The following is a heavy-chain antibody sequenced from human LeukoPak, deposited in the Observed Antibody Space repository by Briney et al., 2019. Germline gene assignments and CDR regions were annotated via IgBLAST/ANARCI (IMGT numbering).Heavy chain of an antibody. D-gene: IGHD3-22*01. CDR1: GGSISSYY. J-gene: IGHJ2*01. V-gene: IGHV4-59*08. CDR3: ARHRYYYDSSGSSRWYFDL. CDR2: ISYRGST. Sequence: SETLSLTCTVSGGSISSYYWSWIRQPPEKGLEWIGYISYRGSTNYNPSPKSRVTISVDTSKNQFSLKLSSVTAADTAVYYCARHRYYYDSSGSSRWYFDLWDRGTLVTVSS.